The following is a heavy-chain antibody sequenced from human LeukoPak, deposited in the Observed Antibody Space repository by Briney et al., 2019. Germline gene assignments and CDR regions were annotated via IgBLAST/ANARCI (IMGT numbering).Heavy chain of an antibody. CDR1: GFTVDSND. Sequence: GGSLRLSCAASGFTVDSNDFNWVRQAPGKGLEWVSVIYSGGSTYYADSVKGRFAISRDNSKNTLYLQMNSLRAEDTAVYYCARGGGTSGSYWSSTPSHFDYWGQGTLVTVSS. CDR3: ARGGGTSGSYWSSTPSHFDY. CDR2: IYSGGST. V-gene: IGHV3-66*01. J-gene: IGHJ4*02. D-gene: IGHD1-26*01.